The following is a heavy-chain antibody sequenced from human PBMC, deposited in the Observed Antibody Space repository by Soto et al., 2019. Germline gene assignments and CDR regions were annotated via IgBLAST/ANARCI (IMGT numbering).Heavy chain of an antibody. CDR3: ASRSTPYYYYYGMDV. J-gene: IGHJ6*02. CDR1: GGSISSSSYY. CDR2: IYYSGST. Sequence: QLQLQEAGPGLVKPSETLSLTCTVSGGSISSSSYYWGWIRQPPGKGLEWIGSIYYSGSTHYNPSLKSRVTISVDTSKNQFSLKLSSVTAADTAVYYCASRSTPYYYYYGMDVCGQGTTVTVSS. D-gene: IGHD2-15*01. V-gene: IGHV4-39*01.